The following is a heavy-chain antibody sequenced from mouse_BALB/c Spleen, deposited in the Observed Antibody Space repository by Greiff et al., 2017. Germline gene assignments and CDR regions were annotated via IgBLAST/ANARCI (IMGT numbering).Heavy chain of an antibody. Sequence: VKVVESGPGLVAPSQSLSITCTVSGFSLTSYGVHWVRQPPGKGLEWLGVIWAGGSTNYNSALMSRLSISKDNSKSQVFLKMNSLQTDDTAMYYCATYDGYYEGMFAYWGQGTLVTVSA. J-gene: IGHJ3*01. V-gene: IGHV2-9*02. D-gene: IGHD2-3*01. CDR2: IWAGGST. CDR3: ATYDGYYEGMFAY. CDR1: GFSLTSYG.